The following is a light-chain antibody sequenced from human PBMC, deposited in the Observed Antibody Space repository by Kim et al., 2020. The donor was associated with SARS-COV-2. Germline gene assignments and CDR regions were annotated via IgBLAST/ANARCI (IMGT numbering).Light chain of an antibody. CDR1: QSISSW. V-gene: IGKV1-5*01. CDR3: QQHNSHWT. J-gene: IGKJ1*01. CDR2: DAS. Sequence: DIQMTQSPSTLSASVGDRVTITCRASQSISSWLAWYQQKPGKAPKLLIYDASSLESGVPSRFSGSGSGTEFTLTISSLQPDDFATYYCQQHNSHWTFDQGTKVDIK.